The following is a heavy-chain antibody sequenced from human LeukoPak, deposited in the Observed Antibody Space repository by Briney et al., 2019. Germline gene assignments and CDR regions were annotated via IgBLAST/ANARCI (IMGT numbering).Heavy chain of an antibody. D-gene: IGHD6-13*01. CDR1: GYSISSGYY. J-gene: IGHJ1*01. CDR2: IYHSGST. Sequence: PSETLSLACTVSGYSISSGYYWGWIRQPPGKGLEWIGSIYHSGSTYYNPSLKSRVTISVDTSKNQFSLKLSSVTAADTAVYYCASSSWYDEYFQHWGQGTLVTVSS. V-gene: IGHV4-38-2*02. CDR3: ASSSWYDEYFQH.